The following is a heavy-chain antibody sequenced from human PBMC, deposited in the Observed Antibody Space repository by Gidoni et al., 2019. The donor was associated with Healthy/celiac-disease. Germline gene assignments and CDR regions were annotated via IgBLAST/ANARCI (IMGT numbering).Heavy chain of an antibody. D-gene: IGHD3-3*01. CDR3: ARQAPLSHITIFNYYYGMDV. V-gene: IGHV4-38-2*01. CDR2: IYHSGST. CDR1: GYSISSGYY. J-gene: IGHJ6*02. Sequence: QVQLQESGPGLVKHSETLSLTCAVSGYSISSGYYGGWIRQPPGKGLEWIGSIYHSGSTYDNPSLKSRVTISVDTSKNQFSLKLSSVTAADTAVYYCARQAPLSHITIFNYYYGMDVWGQGTTVTVSS.